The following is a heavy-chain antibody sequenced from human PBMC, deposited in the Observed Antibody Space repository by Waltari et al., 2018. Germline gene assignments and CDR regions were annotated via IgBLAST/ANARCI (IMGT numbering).Heavy chain of an antibody. D-gene: IGHD3-22*01. CDR1: GGSFSGYY. V-gene: IGHV4-34*01. Sequence: QVQLQQWGAGRLKPSETLSLTCAVYGGSFSGYYWRWIRQPPGKGLEWIGEINHSGSTNYNPSLKSRVTISVDTSKNQFSLKLSSVTAADTAVYYCARSLRYYYDSSACFDYWGQGTLVTVSS. CDR3: ARSLRYYYDSSACFDY. J-gene: IGHJ4*02. CDR2: INHSGST.